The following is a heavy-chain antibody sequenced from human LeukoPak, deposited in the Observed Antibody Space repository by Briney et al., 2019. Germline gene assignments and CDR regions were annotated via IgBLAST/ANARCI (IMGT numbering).Heavy chain of an antibody. CDR3: AKGSSTSRPYYFDY. D-gene: IGHD2-2*01. CDR1: GFTFSSYA. V-gene: IGHV3-23*01. J-gene: IGHJ4*02. CDR2: ITGSGGDT. Sequence: PGGSQRLSCAASGFTFSSYAMSWVRQAPGEGLEWVSAITGSGGDTYHADSVEGRFTISRDNSKNTLYLQMNSLRAEDTAVYYCAKGSSTSRPYYFDYWGQGTLVTVSS.